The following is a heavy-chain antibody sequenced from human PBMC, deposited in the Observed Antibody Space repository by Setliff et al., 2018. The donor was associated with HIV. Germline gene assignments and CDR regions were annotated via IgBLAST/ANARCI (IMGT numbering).Heavy chain of an antibody. J-gene: IGHJ4*02. V-gene: IGHV1-69-2*01. CDR2: VDPEDGKT. CDR1: KYTFTDYY. Sequence: ASVKVSCKASKYTFTDYYMHWVQQAPGKGLEWMGRVDPEDGKTIYAEKFQGRVTMTTATSSDTAYLYLSSLGSEDTAVYYCVTGEGLRFWGQGTLVTVSS. D-gene: IGHD2-15*01. CDR3: VTGEGLRF.